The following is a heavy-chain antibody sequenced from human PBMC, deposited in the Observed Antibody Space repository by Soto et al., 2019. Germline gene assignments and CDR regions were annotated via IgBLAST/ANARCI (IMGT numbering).Heavy chain of an antibody. D-gene: IGHD2-21*01. Sequence: GGSLRLSCAASGFAFSIYAMSWVRQAPGKGLEWVASISGSGSSTYSADSVEGRFTISRDNSKIMLYLQMNSLRAEDTAIYYCANCDGDYRYYYYGMDVWGQGTTVTVSS. V-gene: IGHV3-23*01. CDR1: GFAFSIYA. J-gene: IGHJ6*02. CDR2: ISGSGSST. CDR3: ANCDGDYRYYYYGMDV.